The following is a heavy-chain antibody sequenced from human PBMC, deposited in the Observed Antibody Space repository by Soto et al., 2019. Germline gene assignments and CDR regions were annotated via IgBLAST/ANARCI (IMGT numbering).Heavy chain of an antibody. CDR2: ISYDGSNK. J-gene: IGHJ4*02. CDR1: GFTFSSYA. D-gene: IGHD6-19*01. CDR3: ARDCGNYYSSGLIYFFDY. V-gene: IGHV3-30-3*01. Sequence: GGSLRLSCAASGFTFSSYAMHWVRQAPGKGLEWVAVISYDGSNKYYADSVKGRFTISRDNSKNTLYLQMNSLRAEDTAVYYCARDCGNYYSSGLIYFFDYWGQGTLVTVSS.